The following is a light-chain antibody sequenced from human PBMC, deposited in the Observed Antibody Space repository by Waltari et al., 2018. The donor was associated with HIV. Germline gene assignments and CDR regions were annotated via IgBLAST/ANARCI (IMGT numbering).Light chain of an antibody. CDR3: QSADSSDTYSWV. CDR1: ALPKQY. Sequence: SYELTQPPSVSVSPGQTARITCSGDALPKQYAYWYQQKQGQAPVLVIYKDSERPSGIPERFSGSSSGTTVTLTISGVQAEDEADYYCQSADSSDTYSWVFGGGTKLTVL. J-gene: IGLJ3*02. V-gene: IGLV3-25*03. CDR2: KDS.